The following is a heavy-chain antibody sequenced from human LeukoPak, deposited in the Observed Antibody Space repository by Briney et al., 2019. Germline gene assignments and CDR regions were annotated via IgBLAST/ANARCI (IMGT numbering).Heavy chain of an antibody. J-gene: IGHJ5*02. CDR3: AKAGGIYYPDHFDP. CDR2: ITSISSSI. V-gene: IGHV3-21*06. Sequence: PGGSLRLSCAASGFTVSSYGMNWVRQPPGKGLEWVSSITSISSSINYADSVKGRFTISSDNAKNSIYVQMKSLRGEDTAVYYCAKAGGIYYPDHFDPWGQGTLVTVSS. D-gene: IGHD1-26*01. CDR1: GFTVSSYG.